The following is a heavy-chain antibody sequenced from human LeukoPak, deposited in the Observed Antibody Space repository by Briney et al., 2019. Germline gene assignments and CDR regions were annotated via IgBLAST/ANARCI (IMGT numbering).Heavy chain of an antibody. D-gene: IGHD5-12*01. J-gene: IGHJ2*01. V-gene: IGHV4-59*01. CDR3: ARGGYVRNWYFDL. CDR1: GGSISGYY. CDR2: IYYSGST. Sequence: SETLSLTCIVSGGSISGYYWSWIRQPPGKGLEWIGHIYYSGSTNYNPYLKSRVTMSVDTSKNQFSLKLSSVTAADTAVYFCARGGYVRNWYFDLWGRGTLVTVSS.